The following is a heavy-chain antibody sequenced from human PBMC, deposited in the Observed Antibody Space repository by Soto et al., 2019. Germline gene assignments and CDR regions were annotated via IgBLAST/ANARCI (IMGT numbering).Heavy chain of an antibody. CDR3: ASSILDIVVVPAATLYYYYGMDV. V-gene: IGHV4-39*01. D-gene: IGHD2-2*01. CDR1: GGSISSSSYY. J-gene: IGHJ6*02. CDR2: IYYSGST. Sequence: ASETLSLTCTVSGGSISSSSYYWGWIRQPPGKGLEWIGSIYYSGSTYYNPSLKSRVTISVDTSKNQFSLKLSSVTAADTAVYYCASSILDIVVVPAATLYYYYGMDVWGQGTTVTVSS.